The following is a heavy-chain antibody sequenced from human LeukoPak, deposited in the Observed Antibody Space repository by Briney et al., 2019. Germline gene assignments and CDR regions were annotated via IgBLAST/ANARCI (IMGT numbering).Heavy chain of an antibody. V-gene: IGHV4-30-4*01. D-gene: IGHD5-24*01. J-gene: IGHJ5*02. CDR2: IDNSGST. Sequence: SQTLSLTCIVSGASISSDDYFWTWIRQPPGKGLEWIGYIDNSGSTNYNPSLKSRVTISVDTSKNQFSLKLSSVTAADTAVYYCAREEIRSWFDPWGQGTLVTVSS. CDR3: AREEIRSWFDP. CDR1: GASISSDDYF.